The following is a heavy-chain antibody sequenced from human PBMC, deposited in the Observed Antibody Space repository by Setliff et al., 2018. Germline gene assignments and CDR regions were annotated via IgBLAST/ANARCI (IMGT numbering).Heavy chain of an antibody. CDR3: ARQDNWNYVLRS. J-gene: IGHJ4*02. CDR2: MNPNSGNT. Sequence: ASVKVSCKASGYTFTSYDINWVRQATGQGLGWMGWMNPNSGNTGYAQKSQGRVTMIRNTSISTASTELSSLRPADTAVYYCARQDNWNYVLRSWGQGTLVTVSS. D-gene: IGHD1-7*01. V-gene: IGHV1-8*02. CDR1: GYTFTSYD.